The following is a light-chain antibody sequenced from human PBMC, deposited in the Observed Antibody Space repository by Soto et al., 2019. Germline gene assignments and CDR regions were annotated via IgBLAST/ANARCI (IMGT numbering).Light chain of an antibody. J-gene: IGLJ2*01. Sequence: NFMLTQPHSVSESPGKTVTISCTRSSGSIASNYVQWYQQRPGSAPTSVIYDDNQRPSGVPDRFSGSIDSSSNSASLTISGLKTEDEADYYCHSYDSDNVIFGGRTQLTVL. CDR1: SGSIASNY. CDR2: DDN. V-gene: IGLV6-57*04. CDR3: HSYDSDNVI.